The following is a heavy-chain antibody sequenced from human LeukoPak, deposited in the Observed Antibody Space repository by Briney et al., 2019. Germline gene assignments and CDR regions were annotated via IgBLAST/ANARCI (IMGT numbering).Heavy chain of an antibody. CDR1: DSSFRSHD. J-gene: IGHJ4*02. D-gene: IGHD3-10*01. CDR2: IASDGAS. Sequence: GGSLRLSCAASDSSFRSHDMSWVRQTLQKGLEWVSSIASDGASFYADSVRGRFTISRDTSQNILYLQMNSLRADDTAIYYRAKGPNFGSWRAVDYWGQGSLVTVSS. CDR3: AKGPNFGSWRAVDY. V-gene: IGHV3-23*01.